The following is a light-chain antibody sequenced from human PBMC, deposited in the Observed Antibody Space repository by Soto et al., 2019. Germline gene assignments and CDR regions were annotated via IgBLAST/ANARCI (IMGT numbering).Light chain of an antibody. V-gene: IGKV3-20*01. CDR3: QQYNNWPPVT. CDR1: ASVSSSY. CDR2: GAS. J-gene: IGKJ1*01. Sequence: EIVLTQSPGTLSLSPGERATLSCGAIASVSSSYLAWYQQKPGQAPRLLLYGASSRATGIPDRFSGSGSGTDFTLSISSLQSEDSAVSYCQQYNNWPPVTFGQGTKVDIK.